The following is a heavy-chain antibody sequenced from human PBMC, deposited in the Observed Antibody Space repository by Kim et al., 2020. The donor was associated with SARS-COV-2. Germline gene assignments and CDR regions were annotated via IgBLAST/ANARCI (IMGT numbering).Heavy chain of an antibody. CDR3: ARDSMATYYGMDV. V-gene: IGHV3-21*01. CDR1: GFTFSSYS. D-gene: IGHD5-12*01. J-gene: IGHJ6*02. Sequence: GGSLRLSCAASGFTFSSYSINWVRQAPGKGLEWVSSISSSSYIYYADSAKGRFTISRDNAKNSLYLQMNSLRAEDTAVYYCARDSMATYYGMDVWGQGTTVTVSS. CDR2: ISSSSYI.